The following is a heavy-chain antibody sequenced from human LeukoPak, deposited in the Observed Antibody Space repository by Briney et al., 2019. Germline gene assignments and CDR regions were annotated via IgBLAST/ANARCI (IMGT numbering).Heavy chain of an antibody. CDR3: AVGEARSSWRLYFDY. CDR1: GGTFSSYA. D-gene: IGHD6-13*01. Sequence: ASVKVSCKASGGTFSSYAISWVRQAPGQGLEWMGRIIPIFGTANYAQKFQGRVTITADESTSTAYMELSSLGSEDTAVYYCAVGEARSSWRLYFDYWGQGTLVTVSS. CDR2: IIPIFGTA. J-gene: IGHJ4*02. V-gene: IGHV1-69*13.